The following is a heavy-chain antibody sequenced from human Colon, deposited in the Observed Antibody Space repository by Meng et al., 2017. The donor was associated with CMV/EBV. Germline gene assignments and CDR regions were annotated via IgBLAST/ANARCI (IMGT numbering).Heavy chain of an antibody. J-gene: IGHJ3*02. CDR3: ARDSGDRPVVTPKDSAFDI. CDR2: ISSSSSYI. Sequence: GESLKISCAASGFTFSSYSMNWVRQAPGKGLEWVSSISSSSSYIYYADSVKGRFTISRDNAKNSLYLQMNSLRAEDTAVYYCARDSGDRPVVTPKDSAFDIWGQGTVVTVSS. V-gene: IGHV3-21*01. D-gene: IGHD4-23*01. CDR1: GFTFSSYS.